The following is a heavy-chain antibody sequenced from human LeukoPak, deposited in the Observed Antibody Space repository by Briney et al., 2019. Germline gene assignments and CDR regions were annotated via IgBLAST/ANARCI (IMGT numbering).Heavy chain of an antibody. D-gene: IGHD3-3*01. J-gene: IGHJ3*02. CDR1: GYTGFELS. Sequence: ASVKVSCKFFGYTGFELSMNWVRQAPGKGLEWMGGFVLEDAETIYAQKFQGRVTMTEDTSTDTAYMELSSLTSEDTAVYYCATHTLFGVVTYAFHIWGPGTLVTVSS. V-gene: IGHV1-24*01. CDR2: FVLEDAET. CDR3: ATHTLFGVVTYAFHI.